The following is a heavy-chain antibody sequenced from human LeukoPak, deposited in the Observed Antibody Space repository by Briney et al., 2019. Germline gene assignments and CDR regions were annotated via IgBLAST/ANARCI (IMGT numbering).Heavy chain of an antibody. CDR1: GYTFTSYG. V-gene: IGHV1-18*01. J-gene: IGHJ4*02. Sequence: ASVKVSCKASGYTFTSYGISWVRQAPGQGLEWMGWIRVYNGDTNYAQRLQGRVTMTTDTSTSTAYMELRSLRSDDTAVYYCATGYCSSTNCRIDYWGQGTLVSVSS. D-gene: IGHD2-2*03. CDR3: ATGYCSSTNCRIDY. CDR2: IRVYNGDT.